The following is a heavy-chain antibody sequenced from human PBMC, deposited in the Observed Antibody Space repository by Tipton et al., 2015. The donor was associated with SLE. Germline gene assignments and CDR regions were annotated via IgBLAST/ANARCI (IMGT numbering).Heavy chain of an antibody. CDR3: ARVNIAAAGHFDY. Sequence: TLSLTCTVSGGSIRSGSYYWGWIRQPAGKGLAWVGWVDTRGSTNYNPSLKGRVTISVDTSKNQFSLKLSSVTAAYAAVYYCARVNIAAAGHFDYWGQGTLVTVSS. D-gene: IGHD6-13*01. V-gene: IGHV4-61*02. J-gene: IGHJ4*02. CDR2: VDTRGST. CDR1: GGSIRSGSYY.